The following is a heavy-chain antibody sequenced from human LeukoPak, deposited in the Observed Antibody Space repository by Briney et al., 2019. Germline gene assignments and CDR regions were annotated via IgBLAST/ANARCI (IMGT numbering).Heavy chain of an antibody. CDR2: IYYSGST. Sequence: PSETLSLTCTVSGDSTSSYYWSWIRQPPGKGLEWIGYIYYSGSTNCNPSLKSRVTISVDTSKNQFSLKLSSVTAADTAVYFCARSERIIMILGGAFDVWGQGTMVTVSS. D-gene: IGHD3-22*01. CDR3: ARSERIIMILGGAFDV. V-gene: IGHV4-59*08. J-gene: IGHJ3*01. CDR1: GDSTSSYY.